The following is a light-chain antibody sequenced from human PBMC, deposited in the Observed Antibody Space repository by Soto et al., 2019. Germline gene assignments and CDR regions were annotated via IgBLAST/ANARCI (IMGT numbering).Light chain of an antibody. CDR3: SSYSTTSTLVV. V-gene: IGLV2-14*01. CDR1: NSDIGAYNY. CDR2: DVA. Sequence: QSALTQPASVSGSPGQSITISCSGTNSDIGAYNYVSWFQQHPGKAPNLMIYDVASRPSGVPDRFSGSKSGNTASLTISGLQAEEEAAYYCSSYSTTSTLVVFGGGTKLTVL. J-gene: IGLJ2*01.